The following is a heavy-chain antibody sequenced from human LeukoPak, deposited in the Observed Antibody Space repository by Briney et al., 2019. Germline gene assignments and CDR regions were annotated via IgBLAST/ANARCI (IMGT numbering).Heavy chain of an antibody. V-gene: IGHV3-23*01. J-gene: IGHJ4*02. CDR3: VKANEGIAAAGGYFDY. D-gene: IGHD6-13*01. Sequence: GGSLRLSCAASGFTFSSYAMSWVRQAPGKGLEWVSAISGSGGSTYYADSVKGRFTISRDNSKNALYLQMNSLRAEDTAVYYCVKANEGIAAAGGYFDYWGQGTLVTVSS. CDR1: GFTFSSYA. CDR2: ISGSGGST.